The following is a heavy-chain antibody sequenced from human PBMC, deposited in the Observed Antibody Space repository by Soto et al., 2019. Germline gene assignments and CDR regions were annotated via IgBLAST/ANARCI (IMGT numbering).Heavy chain of an antibody. CDR3: ARPAPRYCSGGSCHSGRDY. CDR2: INHSGST. Sequence: SETLSLTCTVSGGSISSYYWSWIRQPPGKGLEWIGEINHSGSTNYNPSLKSRVTISVDTSKNQFSLKLSSVTAADTAVYYCARPAPRYCSGGSCHSGRDYLGQGTLGTVSS. D-gene: IGHD2-15*01. J-gene: IGHJ4*02. V-gene: IGHV4-34*01. CDR1: GGSISSYY.